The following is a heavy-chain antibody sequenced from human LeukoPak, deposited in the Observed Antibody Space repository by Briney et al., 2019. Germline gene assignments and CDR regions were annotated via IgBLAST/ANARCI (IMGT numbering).Heavy chain of an antibody. D-gene: IGHD6-13*01. Sequence: SETLSLTCAVYGGSLSGYYWSWIRQPPGKGLEWIGEINDSESTNYNPSLKSRVTLSIDTSKKQFSLKLSSVTAADTAMYYCARETAAAGSFIAINDYWGQGTLVTVSS. CDR3: ARETAAAGSFIAINDY. J-gene: IGHJ4*02. V-gene: IGHV4-34*01. CDR1: GGSLSGYY. CDR2: INDSEST.